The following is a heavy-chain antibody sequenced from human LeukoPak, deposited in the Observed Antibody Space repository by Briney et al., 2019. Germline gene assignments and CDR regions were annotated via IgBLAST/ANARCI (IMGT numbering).Heavy chain of an antibody. CDR2: IYSGGST. CDR3: ARVASSSWYGYDY. CDR1: GFTVSSNY. J-gene: IGHJ4*02. V-gene: IGHV3-53*01. Sequence: GGSLRLSCAASGFTVSSNYMSWVRQAPGKGLEWVSVIYSGGSTYYADSVRGRFTISRDNSKNTLYLQMNSLRAEDTAVYYCARVASSSWYGYDYWGQGTLVTVSS. D-gene: IGHD6-13*01.